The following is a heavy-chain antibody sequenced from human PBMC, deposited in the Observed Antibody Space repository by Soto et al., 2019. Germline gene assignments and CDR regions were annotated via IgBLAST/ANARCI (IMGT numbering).Heavy chain of an antibody. CDR3: AKDRIAAAVKGYFQH. CDR2: ISYDGSNK. Sequence: GGSLRLSCAASGFTFSSYAMSWVRQAPGKGLEWVAVISYDGSNKYYADSVKGRFTISRDNSKNTLYLQMNSLRAEDTAVYYCAKDRIAAAVKGYFQHWGQGTLVTVSP. D-gene: IGHD6-13*01. V-gene: IGHV3-30*18. CDR1: GFTFSSYA. J-gene: IGHJ1*01.